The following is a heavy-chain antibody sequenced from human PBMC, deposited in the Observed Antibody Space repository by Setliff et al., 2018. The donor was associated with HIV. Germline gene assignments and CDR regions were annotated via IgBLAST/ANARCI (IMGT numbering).Heavy chain of an antibody. CDR3: ARRYCSSTSCYDLDY. J-gene: IGHJ4*02. D-gene: IGHD2-2*01. CDR2: IDWDDDK. V-gene: IGHV2-70*11. Sequence: GSGPTLVNPTQTLTLTCTFSGFSLSTRGLSVGWIRQPPGKALEWLARIDWDDDKYYSTSLKTRLTISKDTSKNQVVLTMTNMDPVDTATYYCARRYCSSTSCYDLDYWGQGTLVTVSS. CDR1: GFSLSTRGLS.